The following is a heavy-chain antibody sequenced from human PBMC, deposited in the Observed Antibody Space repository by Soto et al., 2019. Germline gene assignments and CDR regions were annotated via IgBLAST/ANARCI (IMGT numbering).Heavy chain of an antibody. D-gene: IGHD3-9*01. CDR2: ISGSGGST. J-gene: IGHJ4*02. V-gene: IGHV3-23*01. CDR1: GFTFSSYA. Sequence: LSLTCAASGFTFSSYAMSWVRQAPGKGLEWVSAISGSGGSTYYADSVKGRFTISRDNSKNTLYLQMNSLRAEDTAVYYCAKDVDPVILTGYSYYFDYWGQGTLVTVSS. CDR3: AKDVDPVILTGYSYYFDY.